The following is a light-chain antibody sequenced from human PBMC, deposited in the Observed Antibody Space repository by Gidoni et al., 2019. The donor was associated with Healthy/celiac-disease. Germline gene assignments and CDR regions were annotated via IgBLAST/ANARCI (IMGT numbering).Light chain of an antibody. Sequence: DIQMTQSPSTLSASVGDRVTITCRASQSISSWLAWYQQKPGKAPKLLIYKASSLESGVPSRFSGSGSGTEFTLTISSLQPYDFATYYCQQYNSYLYTFXQXTKLEIK. V-gene: IGKV1-5*03. J-gene: IGKJ2*01. CDR1: QSISSW. CDR3: QQYNSYLYT. CDR2: KAS.